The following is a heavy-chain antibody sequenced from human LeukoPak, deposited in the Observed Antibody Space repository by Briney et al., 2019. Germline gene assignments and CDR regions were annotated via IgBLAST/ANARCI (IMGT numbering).Heavy chain of an antibody. D-gene: IGHD4-11*01. CDR2: ISGSGGST. V-gene: IGHV3-23*01. Sequence: GGSLRLSCAASGFTFSSYAMSWVRQAPGKGLECVSAISGSGGSTYYADSVKGRFTISRDNSKNTLYLQMNSLRAEDTAVYYCAKDRGDYSNYRPYYFDYWGQGTLVTVSS. CDR1: GFTFSSYA. CDR3: AKDRGDYSNYRPYYFDY. J-gene: IGHJ4*02.